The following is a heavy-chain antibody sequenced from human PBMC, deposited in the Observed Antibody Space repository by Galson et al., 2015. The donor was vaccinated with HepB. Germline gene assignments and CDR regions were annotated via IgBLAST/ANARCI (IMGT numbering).Heavy chain of an antibody. J-gene: IGHJ6*03. CDR2: INPSGGST. CDR3: ARGAPRGRGGQLVYYYYMGV. CDR1: GYTFTSYY. Sequence: SVKVSCKASGYTFTSYYMHWVRQAPGQGLEWMGIINPSGGSTSYAQKFQGRVTMTRDTSTSAVYMELSSLRSEDTAVYYCARGAPRGRGGQLVYYYYMGVWGKGTTVTVSS. D-gene: IGHD6-6*01. V-gene: IGHV1-46*03.